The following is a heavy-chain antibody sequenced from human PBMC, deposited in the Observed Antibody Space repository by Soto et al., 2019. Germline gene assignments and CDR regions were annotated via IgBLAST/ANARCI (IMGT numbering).Heavy chain of an antibody. V-gene: IGHV3-21*01. CDR3: ARDSRYCSGGSCPPDY. CDR1: GFTFSSYS. J-gene: IGHJ4*02. CDR2: ISSSSSYI. Sequence: PGGSLRLSCAASGFTFSSYSMNWVRQAPGKGLEWVSSISSSSSYIYYADSVKGRFTISRDNAKNSLYLQMNSLRAEDTAVYYCARDSRYCSGGSCPPDYWGQGTLVTVSS. D-gene: IGHD2-15*01.